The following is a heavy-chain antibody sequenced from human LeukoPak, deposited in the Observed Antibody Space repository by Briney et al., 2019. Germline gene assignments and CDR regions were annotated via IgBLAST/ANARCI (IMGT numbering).Heavy chain of an antibody. CDR1: GFTFHNYA. J-gene: IGHJ4*02. V-gene: IGHV3-23*01. Sequence: PGGSLRLSCKASGFTFHNYAMTWVRQAPGKGLEWVSAISGRTGGTYYADSVKGRFTISRDNSKSTLYLQMDSLRAEDTAVYYCAKCGNSGCHLIDYWGQGTLVTVSS. D-gene: IGHD5-12*01. CDR2: ISGRTGGT. CDR3: AKCGNSGCHLIDY.